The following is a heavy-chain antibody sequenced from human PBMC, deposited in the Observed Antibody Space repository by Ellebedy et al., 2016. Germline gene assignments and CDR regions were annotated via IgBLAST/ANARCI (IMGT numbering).Heavy chain of an antibody. CDR2: ISRSGSSI. V-gene: IGHV3-11*01. Sequence: GGSLRLSCAASGFTFTDYYMSWIRQAPGKGLEWVSYISRSGSSIHYADSVKGRFTISRDTAKNSLYLQMNSLRAEDTAVYYCARDDYSRGSYYYYGMDVWGQGTTVTVSS. CDR3: ARDDYSRGSYYYYGMDV. CDR1: GFTFTDYY. J-gene: IGHJ6*02. D-gene: IGHD4-11*01.